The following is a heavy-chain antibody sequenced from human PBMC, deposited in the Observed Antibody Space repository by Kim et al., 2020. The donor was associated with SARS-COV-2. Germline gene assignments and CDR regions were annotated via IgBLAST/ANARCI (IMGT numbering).Heavy chain of an antibody. Sequence: ASVKVSCKASGYTFASYVMQWVRQASGQRLEWLGWVNAGNGYTRYSQKFQGRVTITGDTSANTAYMELSSLRSEDTAIYYCARDPVSVLDIWGQGAMVTVSS. J-gene: IGHJ3*02. V-gene: IGHV1-3*01. CDR3: ARDPVSVLDI. CDR1: GYTFASYV. D-gene: IGHD2-8*01. CDR2: VNAGNGYT.